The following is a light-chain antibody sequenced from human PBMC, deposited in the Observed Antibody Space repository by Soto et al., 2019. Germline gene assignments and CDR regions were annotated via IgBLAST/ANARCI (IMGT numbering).Light chain of an antibody. CDR3: QQYDKWPKFT. CDR2: GAS. J-gene: IGKJ2*01. CDR1: RSVTTS. Sequence: DIVMTQSPATLSVSPGERTTLSCRASRSVTTSLAWYQQKPGQAPRLLIYGASTRATGIPARFSGSGSWTEFTLTISSLQSEDFAVYYCQQYDKWPKFTFGQGTKVEMK. V-gene: IGKV3-15*01.